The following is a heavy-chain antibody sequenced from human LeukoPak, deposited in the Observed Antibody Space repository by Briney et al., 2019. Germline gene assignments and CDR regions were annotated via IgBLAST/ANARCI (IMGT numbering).Heavy chain of an antibody. Sequence: SLRLSCVASASTFDDYAMHWVRQAPGKGPEWVSGISWNSGSIDYADSVKGRFTISRDNAKKSLYLQMNSLRAEDTALYYCAKAPRHGYNLNYFDSWGQGTLVTVSS. V-gene: IGHV3-9*01. CDR2: ISWNSGSI. J-gene: IGHJ4*02. CDR3: AKAPRHGYNLNYFDS. D-gene: IGHD5-24*01. CDR1: ASTFDDYA.